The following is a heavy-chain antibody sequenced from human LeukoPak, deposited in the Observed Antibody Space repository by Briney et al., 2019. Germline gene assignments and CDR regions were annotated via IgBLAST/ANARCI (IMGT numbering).Heavy chain of an antibody. J-gene: IGHJ4*02. D-gene: IGHD3-10*01. CDR3: AKAIFPSMIRGVSFDY. Sequence: GGSLRLSCAASGFTFSNYAMNWVRQAPGKGLEWVSAISVSSGSAFYAGSVKGRFTISRDNSKNTLSLQMNSLRPEDTAVYYCAKAIFPSMIRGVSFDYWGQGTLVTVSS. CDR1: GFTFSNYA. V-gene: IGHV3-23*01. CDR2: ISVSSGSA.